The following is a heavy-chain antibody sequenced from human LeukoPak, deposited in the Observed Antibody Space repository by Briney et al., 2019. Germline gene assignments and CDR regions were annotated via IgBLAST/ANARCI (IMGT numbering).Heavy chain of an antibody. D-gene: IGHD3-9*01. V-gene: IGHV3-30*02. CDR3: ARDRGDILTGYEYYFDY. CDR1: GFTFRSYG. Sequence: GGSLRLSCAASGFTFRSYGMHWVRQAPGKGLEWVAIIRYDGTNKYYADSVKGRFTISRDNSKNTLYLQMNSLRAEDTAVYYCARDRGDILTGYEYYFDYWGQGTLVTVSS. CDR2: IRYDGTNK. J-gene: IGHJ4*02.